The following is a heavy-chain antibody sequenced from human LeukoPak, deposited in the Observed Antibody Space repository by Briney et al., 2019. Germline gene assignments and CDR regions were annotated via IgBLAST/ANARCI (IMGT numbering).Heavy chain of an antibody. Sequence: GGSLRLSCAASGFTFNNYAMNWVRQVPGKGLEWVSVITSSGSTYYADSVKGRFTISRDNSKNTLYLQMNSLRAEDTAIYYCAKDLYGDYDFDCWGRGTLVTVSS. CDR3: AKDLYGDYDFDC. J-gene: IGHJ4*01. V-gene: IGHV3-23*01. CDR2: ITSSGST. CDR1: GFTFNNYA. D-gene: IGHD4-17*01.